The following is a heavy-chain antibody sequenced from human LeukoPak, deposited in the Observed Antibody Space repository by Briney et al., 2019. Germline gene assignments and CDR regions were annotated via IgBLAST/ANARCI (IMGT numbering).Heavy chain of an antibody. D-gene: IGHD5-18*01. CDR2: IYYSGST. J-gene: IGHJ6*02. CDR3: ARQGYSYGYYYYGMDV. Sequence: SETLSLTCTVSGGSISSYYWSWIRQPPGKGLEWIGYIYYSGSTNYNPSLKSRVTISVDTSKNQFSLKLSSVTAADTAVYYCARQGYSYGYYYYGMDVWGQGTTVTVSS. CDR1: GGSISSYY. V-gene: IGHV4-59*08.